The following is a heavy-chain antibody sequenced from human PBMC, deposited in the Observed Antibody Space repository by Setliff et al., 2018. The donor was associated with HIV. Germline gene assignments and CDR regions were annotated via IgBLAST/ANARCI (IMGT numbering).Heavy chain of an antibody. CDR2: ISGYNGNT. CDR3: TKDGLAAGARAFDI. Sequence: GASVKVSCKASGYTFSSCGISWVRQAPGQGLQWVGWISGYNGNTHYAQNVQGRVTMTTDTSTNTAYMDLRSLRSDDTAVYYCTKDGLAAGARAFDIWGQGTMVTVS. CDR1: GYTFSSCG. V-gene: IGHV1-18*01. J-gene: IGHJ3*02. D-gene: IGHD6-13*01.